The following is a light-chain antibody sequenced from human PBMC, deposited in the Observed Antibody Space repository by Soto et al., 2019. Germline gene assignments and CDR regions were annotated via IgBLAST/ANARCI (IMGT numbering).Light chain of an antibody. CDR2: EVT. V-gene: IGLV2-14*01. J-gene: IGLJ1*01. CDR1: SSDIGTYDY. CDR3: SSYSSASSRV. Sequence: SALTQPAAVSGSPGQSITISCTGTSSDIGTYDYVSWYQQHPGKAPKLMIYEVTNLPSGVSNRFSASKSGNTASLTISGLQAEDEADYYCSSYSSASSRVFGTGTKVTVL.